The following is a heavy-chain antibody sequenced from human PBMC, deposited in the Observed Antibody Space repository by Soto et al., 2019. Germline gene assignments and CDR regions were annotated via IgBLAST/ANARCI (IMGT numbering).Heavy chain of an antibody. D-gene: IGHD6-13*01. CDR2: ISYDGSNS. CDR1: RFTFSSYG. CDR3: AKDRAYSSNWLSGPFNH. V-gene: IGHV3-30*18. J-gene: IGHJ4*02. Sequence: QVQLVESGGGVVQPGRSLRLSCVASRFTFSSYGLHWVRQAPGKGLEWVAVISYDGSNSYYADSVKGRFTISRDNSKNTLYLQMNSLKAEDTAVYYCAKDRAYSSNWLSGPFNHWGQGTLISVSS.